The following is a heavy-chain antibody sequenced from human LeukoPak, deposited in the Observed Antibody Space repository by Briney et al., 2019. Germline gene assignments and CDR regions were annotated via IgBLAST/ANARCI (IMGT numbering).Heavy chain of an antibody. V-gene: IGHV3-23*01. Sequence: GGSLRLSCVVSGISLSNYAMTWVRQAPGKGLEWVSYISERGGSTTYADSVKGRFTISRDTSLNTLYLQINNLRAEDTAVYFCAKRGVVIRGILVIGYHQEAYHYDFWGQGVLVTVSS. CDR3: AKRGVVIRGILVIGYHQEAYHYDF. CDR1: GISLSNYA. CDR2: ISERGGST. J-gene: IGHJ4*02. D-gene: IGHD3-10*01.